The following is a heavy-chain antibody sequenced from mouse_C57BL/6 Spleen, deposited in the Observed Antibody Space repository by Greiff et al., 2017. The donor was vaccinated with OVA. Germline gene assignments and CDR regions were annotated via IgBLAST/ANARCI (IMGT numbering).Heavy chain of an antibody. D-gene: IGHD1-1*01. J-gene: IGHJ3*01. V-gene: IGHV1-55*01. Sequence: VQLQQPGAELVKPGASVKMSCKASGYTFTSYWITWVKQRPGQGLEWIGDIYPGSGSTNYNVKLKGKATLTVDTASSTAYMQLSSLTSEDSAVYYCARCDGSSPSWFAYWGQGTLVTVSA. CDR1: GYTFTSYW. CDR3: ARCDGSSPSWFAY. CDR2: IYPGSGST.